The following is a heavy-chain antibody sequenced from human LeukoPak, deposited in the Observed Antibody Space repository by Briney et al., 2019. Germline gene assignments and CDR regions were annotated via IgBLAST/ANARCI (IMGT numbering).Heavy chain of an antibody. Sequence: ASVKVSCKASGYTFTSYGISWVRQAPGQGLEWMGWISAYNGNTNYAQKLQGRVTMTRDTSTSTVYMELSSLRSEDTAVYYCATHLTTVTNGAFDIWGQGTMVTVSS. CDR1: GYTFTSYG. CDR3: ATHLTTVTNGAFDI. J-gene: IGHJ3*02. CDR2: ISAYNGNT. D-gene: IGHD4-17*01. V-gene: IGHV1-18*01.